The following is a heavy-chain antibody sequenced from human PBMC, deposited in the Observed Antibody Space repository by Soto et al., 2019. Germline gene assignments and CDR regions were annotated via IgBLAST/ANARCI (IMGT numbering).Heavy chain of an antibody. J-gene: IGHJ4*01. V-gene: IGHV4-61*01. D-gene: IGHD3-22*01. CDR3: ARSLGTVYDSLPDY. Sequence: SETLSVTCTFSGGSVSIGTYGWSWIRQPPGKGMEWIGYIYYPGSTNYNPSLKSRVTISIDTSKNQFSLKLSSVTAADTAVFYCARSLGTVYDSLPDYWGQGTMVTVSS. CDR1: GGSVSIGTYG. CDR2: IYYPGST.